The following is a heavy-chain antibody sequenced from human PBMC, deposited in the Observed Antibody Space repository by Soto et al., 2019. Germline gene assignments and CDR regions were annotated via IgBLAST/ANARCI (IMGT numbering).Heavy chain of an antibody. CDR2: ISYDGSNK. CDR1: GFTFSSYG. J-gene: IGHJ6*02. D-gene: IGHD5-18*01. Sequence: GGSLRLSCAASGFTFSSYGMHWVRQAPGKGLEWVAVISYDGSNKYYADSVKGRFTISRDNSKNTLYLQMNSLRAEDTAVYYCAKVEGDTAMVTYYYGMDVWGPGTTVTVAS. V-gene: IGHV3-30*18. CDR3: AKVEGDTAMVTYYYGMDV.